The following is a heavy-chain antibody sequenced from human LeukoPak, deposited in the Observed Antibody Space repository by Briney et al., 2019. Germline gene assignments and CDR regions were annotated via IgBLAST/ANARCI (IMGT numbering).Heavy chain of an antibody. CDR3: VKEQSGSYYPFDY. Sequence: PGGSLRLSCAAAGFTFSSYGMSWVRQAPGKGLEWVSAISGSGGRSYYADSVKGRFTISRDNSKNTLDLQMSSLRPEDTAVYYCVKEQSGSYYPFDYWGQGTLFTVSS. CDR2: ISGSGGRS. J-gene: IGHJ4*02. D-gene: IGHD1-26*01. CDR1: GFTFSSYG. V-gene: IGHV3-23*01.